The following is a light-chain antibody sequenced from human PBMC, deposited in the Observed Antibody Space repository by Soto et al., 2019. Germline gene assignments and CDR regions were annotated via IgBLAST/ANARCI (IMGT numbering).Light chain of an antibody. CDR1: QSVSSY. CDR2: DAS. CDR3: QQRSNWPIT. J-gene: IGKJ5*01. Sequence: EIVLTQSPAALSLSPGERATPSCKASQSVSSYLAWYQQKPGQAPRLLIYDASNRATGIPARFSGSGSGTDFTLTISSLEPEDVTVYYCQQRSNWPITFGQGTRLEIK. V-gene: IGKV3-11*01.